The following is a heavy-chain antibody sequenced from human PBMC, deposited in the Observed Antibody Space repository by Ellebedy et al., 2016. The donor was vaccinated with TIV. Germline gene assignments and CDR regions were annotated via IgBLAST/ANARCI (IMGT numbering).Heavy chain of an antibody. CDR2: IDWDDDK. V-gene: IGHV2-70*01. Sequence: SGPTLVXPTQSLTLTCTFSGFSLSTSGMCVSWIRQPPGKALEWLALIDWDDDKYYSTSLKTRLTISKDTSKNQVVLTMTNMDPVDTATYYCGATTGDYYYYGMDVWGQGTTVTVSS. CDR3: GATTGDYYYYGMDV. CDR1: GFSLSTSGMC. D-gene: IGHD1-26*01. J-gene: IGHJ6*02.